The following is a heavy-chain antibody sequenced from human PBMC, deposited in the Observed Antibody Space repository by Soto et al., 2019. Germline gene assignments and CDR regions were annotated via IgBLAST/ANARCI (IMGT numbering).Heavy chain of an antibody. CDR3: AREITTELSRAFDI. Sequence: GGSLRLSCAASGFTFSSYGMHWVRQAPGKGLEWVAYITSSSSNTNYADSVKGRFTISRDNAKNSLYLQMNSLRAEDTAVYYCAREITTELSRAFDIWGQGTMVTVSS. CDR1: GFTFSSYG. CDR2: ITSSSSNT. D-gene: IGHD3-22*01. J-gene: IGHJ3*02. V-gene: IGHV3-21*05.